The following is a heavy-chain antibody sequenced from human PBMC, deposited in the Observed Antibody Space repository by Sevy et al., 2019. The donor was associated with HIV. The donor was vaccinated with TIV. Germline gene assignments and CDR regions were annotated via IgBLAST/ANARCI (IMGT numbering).Heavy chain of an antibody. J-gene: IGHJ4*02. CDR1: GFAVSSYY. CDR2: KESGGQT. Sequence: GGSLRLSCAASGFAVSSYYMGWVGQAPGKGLEWVSTKESGGQTYYADSVRGRFTIARDESANNLFLQLNNLRAEDTGVYYCARMTSTWSIDSWGQGTLVTVSS. V-gene: IGHV3-53*01. CDR3: ARMTSTWSIDS.